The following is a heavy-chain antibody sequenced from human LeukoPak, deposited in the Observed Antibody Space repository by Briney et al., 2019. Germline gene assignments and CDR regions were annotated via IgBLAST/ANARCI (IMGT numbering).Heavy chain of an antibody. D-gene: IGHD3-22*01. J-gene: IGHJ6*02. CDR1: GFTFSSYW. V-gene: IGHV3-74*01. CDR3: AREVIYYGMDV. CDR2: INSDGSST. Sequence: GGSLRLSCAASGFTFSSYWMHWVRQAPGKGLVWVSRINSDGSSTSYADSVKGRFTISRDNAKNTLYLQMNSLRAEDTAVYYCAREVIYYGMDVWGQGTTVTVSS.